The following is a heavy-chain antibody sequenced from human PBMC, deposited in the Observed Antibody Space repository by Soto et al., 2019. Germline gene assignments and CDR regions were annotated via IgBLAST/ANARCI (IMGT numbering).Heavy chain of an antibody. V-gene: IGHV5-51*01. Sequence: GESLKISCKGSGYTFTNYWIGWVRQMPGKGLEWMGIIYPGDSDTRYSPSFQGQVTISADKSKNQFSLKLSSVTAADTAVYYCARPHGDYTYGNYYYMDVWGKGTTVTVSS. J-gene: IGHJ6*03. CDR2: IYPGDSDT. D-gene: IGHD4-17*01. CDR3: ARPHGDYTYGNYYYMDV. CDR1: GYTFTNYW.